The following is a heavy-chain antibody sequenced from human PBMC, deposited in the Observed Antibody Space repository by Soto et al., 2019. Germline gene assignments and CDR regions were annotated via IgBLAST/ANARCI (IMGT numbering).Heavy chain of an antibody. CDR1: GGSITSANW. V-gene: IGHV4-4*02. D-gene: IGHD3-10*01. CDR3: AGGLRGWFDP. CDR2: ISHSGIT. Sequence: SETLSLTCAVSGGSITSANWWTWVRQPPGGGLEWIGEISHSGITNYKASLKSRVTMSVDKTKNDVSLKLTSVTAADTAVYYWAGGLRGWFDPRGQGTPVTVSS. J-gene: IGHJ5*01.